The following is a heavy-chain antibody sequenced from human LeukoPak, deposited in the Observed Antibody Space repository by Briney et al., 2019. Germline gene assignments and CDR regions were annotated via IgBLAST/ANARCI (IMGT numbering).Heavy chain of an antibody. CDR1: GFTFSSYS. Sequence: GGSLRLSCAASGFTFSSYSMNWVRQAPGKGLEWVSSISSSSSYIYYAGSVKGRFTISRDNAKNSLHLQMNSLRAEDTAVYYCAREGIPQLVMGPNWFDPWGQGTLVTVSS. V-gene: IGHV3-21*01. J-gene: IGHJ5*02. CDR2: ISSSSSYI. D-gene: IGHD6-6*01. CDR3: AREGIPQLVMGPNWFDP.